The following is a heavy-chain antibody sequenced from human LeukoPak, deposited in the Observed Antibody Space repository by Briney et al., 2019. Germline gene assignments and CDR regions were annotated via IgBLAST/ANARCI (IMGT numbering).Heavy chain of an antibody. Sequence: SQTLSLTCALSGDTFSSNSAAWNWIRQSPSRGLEWLVRTYYRSNWYNDYAVSVKSRITINPDTSKNQFSLQLNSVTPEDTAVYYCAREGGYSSGWSTYYFDYWGQGTLVTVSS. D-gene: IGHD6-19*01. V-gene: IGHV6-1*01. CDR1: GDTFSSNSAA. CDR2: TYYRSNWYN. J-gene: IGHJ4*02. CDR3: AREGGYSSGWSTYYFDY.